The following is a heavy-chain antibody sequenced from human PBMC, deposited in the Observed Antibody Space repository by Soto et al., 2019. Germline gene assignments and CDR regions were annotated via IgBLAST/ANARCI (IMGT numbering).Heavy chain of an antibody. V-gene: IGHV3-74*01. CDR2: IDSEGSII. CDR3: LRDDFGLVIDY. J-gene: IGHJ4*02. Sequence: EVQLVESGGGLVQPGGSLRLSCAASGFTFSNYWMHWVRQIPGKGLVWVSHIDSEGSIITYADSVKVRFTISRDNAKNTLYLEMNSLRAEDTAVYYRLRDDFGLVIDYWCLGTLVTVSS. D-gene: IGHD2-15*01. CDR1: GFTFSNYW.